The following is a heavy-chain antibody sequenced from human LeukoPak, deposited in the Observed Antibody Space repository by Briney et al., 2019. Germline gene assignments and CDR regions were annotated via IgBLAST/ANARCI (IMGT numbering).Heavy chain of an antibody. Sequence: GGSLRLSCAASGFTFSSYAMSWVRQAPGKGLEWVSAISGSGGSTYYADSVKGRFTISRDNSKNTLYLQMNSLRAEDTAVYYCAKVLRFLEWSPYYFDYWGQGTLVTVSS. CDR2: ISGSGGST. J-gene: IGHJ4*02. D-gene: IGHD3-3*01. CDR3: AKVLRFLEWSPYYFDY. V-gene: IGHV3-23*01. CDR1: GFTFSSYA.